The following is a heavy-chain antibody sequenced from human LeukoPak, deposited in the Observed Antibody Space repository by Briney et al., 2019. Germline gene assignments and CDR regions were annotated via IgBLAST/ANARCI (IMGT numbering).Heavy chain of an antibody. CDR3: ASPGGYCSSTSCYGGYYYYGMDV. D-gene: IGHD2-2*01. V-gene: IGHV1-18*01. Sequence: ASVKVSCRASGYTFTSYGISWVRQAPGQGREWMGWISAYNGNTNYAQKLQGRVTMTTDTSTSTAYMELRSLRSDDTAVYYCASPGGYCSSTSCYGGYYYYGMDVWGQGTTVTVSS. CDR1: GYTFTSYG. CDR2: ISAYNGNT. J-gene: IGHJ6*02.